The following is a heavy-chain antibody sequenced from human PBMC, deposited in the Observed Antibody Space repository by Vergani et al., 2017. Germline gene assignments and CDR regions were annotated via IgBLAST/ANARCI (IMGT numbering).Heavy chain of an antibody. Sequence: EVQLVESGGGLVQPGGSLRLSCAASGFTFSSYWMSWVRQAPGKGLEWVANIKQDGSEKYYVDSVKGRVTISRDNATNTLYLKMNSLRAEDTAVYYCARQGCYYYGMDVWGQGTTVTVSS. CDR3: ARQGCYYYGMDV. D-gene: IGHD6-19*01. V-gene: IGHV3-7*03. CDR1: GFTFSSYW. J-gene: IGHJ6*02. CDR2: IKQDGSEK.